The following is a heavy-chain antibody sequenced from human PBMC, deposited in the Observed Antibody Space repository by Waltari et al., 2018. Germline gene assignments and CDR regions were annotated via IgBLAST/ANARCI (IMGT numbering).Heavy chain of an antibody. CDR2: IYYSGST. D-gene: IGHD6-6*01. Sequence: QVQLQESGPGLVKPSETLSLTCTVSGYSISSGYYWGWIRQPPGKGLEWIGYIYYSGSTNYNPALKSRVTISVDTSKNQFSLKLSSVTAADTAVYYCARGGVAARAHYYYYMDVWGKGTTVTVSS. V-gene: IGHV4-38-2*02. CDR3: ARGGVAARAHYYYYMDV. J-gene: IGHJ6*03. CDR1: GYSISSGYY.